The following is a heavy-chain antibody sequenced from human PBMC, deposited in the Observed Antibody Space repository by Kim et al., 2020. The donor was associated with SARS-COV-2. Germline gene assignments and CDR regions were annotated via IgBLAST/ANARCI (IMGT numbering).Heavy chain of an antibody. CDR2: GSEN. CDR3: ARDKTGAS. Sequence: GSENFYADSVKGRFTISRDNAKNSLYLQMNSLRAEDTALYYCARDKTGASWGQGTLVTVSS. V-gene: IGHV3-7*01. D-gene: IGHD1-26*01. J-gene: IGHJ4*02.